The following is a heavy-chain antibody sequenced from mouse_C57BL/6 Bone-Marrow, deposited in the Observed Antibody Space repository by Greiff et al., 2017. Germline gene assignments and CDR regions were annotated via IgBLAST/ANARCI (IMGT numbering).Heavy chain of an antibody. V-gene: IGHV1-69*01. J-gene: IGHJ2*01. CDR3: ARRGTPYYFDY. D-gene: IGHD2-14*01. CDR2: IDPSDSYT. CDR1: GYTFTSYW. Sequence: QVQLQQPGAELVMPGASVKLSCKASGYTFTSYWMHWVKQRPGQGLAWIGEIDPSDSYTNYNQKFKGKSTLTVDKSSSTAYMQLSSLTSEDSAVYYCARRGTPYYFDYGGQGTTLTVSS.